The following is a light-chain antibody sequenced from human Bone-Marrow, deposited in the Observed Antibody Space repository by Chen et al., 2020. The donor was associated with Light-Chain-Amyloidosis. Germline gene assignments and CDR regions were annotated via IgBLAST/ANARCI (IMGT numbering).Light chain of an antibody. J-gene: IGLJ2*01. CDR3: CSYAGSYNYVV. Sequence: QSALTQPRSVSGSPGQSVTISFTGTSSDVGSFNYVSWYQQHPGKAPKLMIYDVTKRHLGVPDRVSGSKSGNTSFLTSSGLQAEDEADYYCCSYAGSYNYVVFGGRTSLTVL. V-gene: IGLV2-11*01. CDR2: DVT. CDR1: SSDVGSFNY.